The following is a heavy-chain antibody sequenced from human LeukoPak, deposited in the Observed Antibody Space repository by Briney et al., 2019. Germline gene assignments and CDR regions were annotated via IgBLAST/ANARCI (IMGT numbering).Heavy chain of an antibody. CDR1: GYIFTSYG. V-gene: IGHV1-18*01. J-gene: IGHJ5*02. CDR3: ARDANTAMARPSRPFDP. Sequence: ASVKVSCKASGYIFTSYGISWVRRAPGQGLEWMGWISAYNGNTNYAQKLQGRVTMTTDTSTRTAYMELRSLRSDDTAVYYCARDANTAMARPSRPFDPWGQGTLVTVSS. D-gene: IGHD5-18*01. CDR2: ISAYNGNT.